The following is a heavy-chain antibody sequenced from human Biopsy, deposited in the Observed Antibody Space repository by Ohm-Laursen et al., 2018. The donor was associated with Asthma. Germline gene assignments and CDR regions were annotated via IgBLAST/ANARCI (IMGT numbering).Heavy chain of an antibody. D-gene: IGHD2-21*02. CDR1: GGSISDYY. V-gene: IGHV4-59*01. CDR3: ARGVDRVTGLLDHFDS. CDR2: IYYSGST. J-gene: IGHJ4*02. Sequence: GTLSLTCTVSGGSISDYYKTWFRQPPGKGLEWIGYIYYSGSTNYNPSLKSRVTISIDASKNQFSLKLTSVTAADTAVYYCARGVDRVTGLLDHFDSWGQGTLVTVSS.